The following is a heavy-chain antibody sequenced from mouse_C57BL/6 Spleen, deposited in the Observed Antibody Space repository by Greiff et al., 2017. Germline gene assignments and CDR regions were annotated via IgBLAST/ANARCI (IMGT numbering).Heavy chain of an antibody. J-gene: IGHJ4*01. V-gene: IGHV8-12*01. D-gene: IGHD2-4*01. Sequence: QVTLKESGPGILQSSQTLSLTCSFSGFSLSTSGMGVSWIRQPSGKGLEWLAHIYWDDDKRYNPSLESRLTISKDTSRNQVFLKITSVDTADTATYYCARRASIYDYGAMDYWGQGTSVTVSS. CDR2: IYWDDDK. CDR1: GFSLSTSGMG. CDR3: ARRASIYDYGAMDY.